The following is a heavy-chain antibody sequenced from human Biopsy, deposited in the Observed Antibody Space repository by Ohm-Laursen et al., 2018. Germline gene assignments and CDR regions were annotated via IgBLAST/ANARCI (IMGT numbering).Heavy chain of an antibody. V-gene: IGHV4-61*01. CDR1: GGSVSDSFHF. Sequence: SETLSLTCPVSGGSVSDSFHFWSWIRQPPGKGLEWIGDVYYSGTTNYNPSLKSRLTISVDTSKNQFSLNLNSVTAADTAVYFCARDVKRYCSGTSCYSGYFGMDVWGQGTTVTVSS. J-gene: IGHJ6*02. CDR2: VYYSGTT. CDR3: ARDVKRYCSGTSCYSGYFGMDV. D-gene: IGHD2-2*01.